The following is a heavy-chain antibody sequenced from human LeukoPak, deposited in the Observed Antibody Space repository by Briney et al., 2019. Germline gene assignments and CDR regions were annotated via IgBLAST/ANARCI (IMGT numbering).Heavy chain of an antibody. Sequence: PTETLSLTCTVSGGSISSYYWSWIRQPPGKGLEWIGYIYHSGSTNYNPSLKSRVTISVDTSKNQFSLKLSSVTAADTAVYYCARAGAGANYYYYYGMDVWGQGTTVTVSS. CDR3: ARAGAGANYYYYYGMDV. D-gene: IGHD1/OR15-1a*01. J-gene: IGHJ6*02. CDR2: IYHSGST. V-gene: IGHV4-59*01. CDR1: GGSISSYY.